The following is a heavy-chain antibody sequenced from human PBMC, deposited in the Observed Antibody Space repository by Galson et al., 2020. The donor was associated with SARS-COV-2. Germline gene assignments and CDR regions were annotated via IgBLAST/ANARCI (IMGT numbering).Heavy chain of an antibody. Sequence: ASVKVSCKGSGYSIISYHIHWVRQAPGQGLEWMGWINTNSGDTHYSQKFQGRITMTRDTSISVAYMGLTRLKSDDTATYYCTRDSGITSWDVWGRGTLVTGSS. J-gene: IGHJ4*02. CDR3: TRDSGITSWDV. CDR1: GYSIISYH. D-gene: IGHD1-7*01. V-gene: IGHV1-2*02. CDR2: INTNSGDT.